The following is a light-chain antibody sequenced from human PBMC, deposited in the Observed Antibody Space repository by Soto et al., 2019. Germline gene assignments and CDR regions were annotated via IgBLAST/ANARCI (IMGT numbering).Light chain of an antibody. Sequence: DIQMTQSPSTLSGSVGDRVTITCRASQTISSWLAWYQQKPGKAPKXLIYDASSLESGVPSRFSGSGSGTELTLTISSLQPDDFETYYCQKYDSAPRTFGQGTKVDIK. CDR3: QKYDSAPRT. J-gene: IGKJ1*01. CDR1: QTISSW. V-gene: IGKV1-5*01. CDR2: DAS.